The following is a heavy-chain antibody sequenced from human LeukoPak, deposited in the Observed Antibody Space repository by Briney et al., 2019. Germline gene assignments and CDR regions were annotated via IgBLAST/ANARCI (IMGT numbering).Heavy chain of an antibody. CDR2: MNPNSGNT. V-gene: IGHV1-8*01. D-gene: IGHD6-19*01. J-gene: IGHJ5*02. Sequence: ASVKVSCKASGYTFTSYDINWVRQATGQGLEWMGWMNPNSGNTGYAQKFQGRVTMTRNTSISTAYMELSSLRSEDTAVYYCARARKYSSGWYSIRGNWFDPWGQGTLVTVSS. CDR1: GYTFTSYD. CDR3: ARARKYSSGWYSIRGNWFDP.